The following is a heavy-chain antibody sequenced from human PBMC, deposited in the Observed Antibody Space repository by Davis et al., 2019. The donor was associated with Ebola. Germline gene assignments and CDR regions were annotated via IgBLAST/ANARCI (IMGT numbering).Heavy chain of an antibody. D-gene: IGHD5-24*01. CDR2: INHSGST. J-gene: IGHJ5*02. V-gene: IGHV4-34*01. CDR3: ARGRGWLQSWFDP. Sequence: SETLSLTCAVYGGSFSGYSWNWIRQSPGKGLEWIGEINHSGSTNYNPSLKSRVTISVDTSKNQFSLKLSSVTAADTAVYYCARGRGWLQSWFDPWGQGTLVTVSS. CDR1: GGSFSGYS.